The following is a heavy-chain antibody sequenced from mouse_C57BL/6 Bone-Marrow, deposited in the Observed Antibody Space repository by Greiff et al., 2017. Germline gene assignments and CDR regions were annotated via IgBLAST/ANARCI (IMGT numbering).Heavy chain of an antibody. CDR1: GFNFNDYY. CDR2: IDPENGDT. Sequence: EVQLVESGAELVRPGASVKLSCTASGFNFNDYYMHWVKQRPEQGLEWIGWIDPENGDTEYAPKFQGKATITADTSSNTAYLQLSSLTSEDTAVYYCTAGIHYWGQGTTLTVSS. CDR3: TAGIHY. V-gene: IGHV14-4*02. J-gene: IGHJ2*01.